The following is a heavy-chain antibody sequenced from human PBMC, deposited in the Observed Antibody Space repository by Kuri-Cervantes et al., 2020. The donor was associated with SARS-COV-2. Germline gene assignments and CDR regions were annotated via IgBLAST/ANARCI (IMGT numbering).Heavy chain of an antibody. J-gene: IGHJ4*02. CDR2: ISSSGHRA. CDR1: GFTSSNYG. Sequence: GGSLRLSCAASGFTSSNYGMNWVRQAPGKGLEWLSFISSSGHRADYADSVSGRFTISRDNSKNTLYLQMNSLRAEDTATYFCARDLGVAPDFWGQGTQVTVSS. CDR3: ARDLGVAPDF. V-gene: IGHV3-23*01. D-gene: IGHD3-16*01.